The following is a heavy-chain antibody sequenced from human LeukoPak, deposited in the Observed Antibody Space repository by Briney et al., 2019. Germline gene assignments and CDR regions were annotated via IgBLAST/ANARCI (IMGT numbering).Heavy chain of an antibody. CDR1: GFAVSSNS. CDR3: ARSRLDAFEI. V-gene: IGHV3-53*01. Sequence: PGRSLRLSCAASGFAVSSNSMSWVRQAPGKGLEWVSVIYSGGSPYYADFVKGRFTISRDISKNTLFLQMTSLRAEDTAVFYCARSRLDAFEIWGQGTMVTVSS. J-gene: IGHJ3*02. CDR2: IYSGGSP. D-gene: IGHD6-19*01.